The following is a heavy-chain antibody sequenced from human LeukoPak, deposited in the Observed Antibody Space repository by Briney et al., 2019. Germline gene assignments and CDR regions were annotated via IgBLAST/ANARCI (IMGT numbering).Heavy chain of an antibody. CDR1: GGPINSYY. D-gene: IGHD3-22*01. CDR3: ARGWPYDSSGYWGYFDY. CDR2: IYTSGST. J-gene: IGHJ4*02. Sequence: SETLSLTCTVSGGPINSYYWSWIRQPPGKGLEWIGRIYTSGSTNYNPSLKSRVTMSVDTSKNQFSLKLSSVTAADTAVYYCARGWPYDSSGYWGYFDYWGQGTLVTVSS. V-gene: IGHV4-4*07.